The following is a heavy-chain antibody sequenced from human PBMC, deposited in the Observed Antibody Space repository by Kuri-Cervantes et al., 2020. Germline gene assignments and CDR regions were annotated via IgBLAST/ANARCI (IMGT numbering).Heavy chain of an antibody. Sequence: GESLKISCAASGFTFSSYSMNWVRQAPGKGLEWVAVISYDGSNKYYADSVKGRFTISRDNSKNTLYLQMNSLRAEDTAVYYCSILSPGTTWAFDIWGQGTMVTVSS. D-gene: IGHD1-7*01. CDR3: SILSPGTTWAFDI. CDR1: GFTFSSYS. V-gene: IGHV3-30*03. CDR2: ISYDGSNK. J-gene: IGHJ3*02.